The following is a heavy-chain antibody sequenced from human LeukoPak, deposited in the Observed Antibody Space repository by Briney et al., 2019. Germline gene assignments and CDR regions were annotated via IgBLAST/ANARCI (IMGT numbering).Heavy chain of an antibody. D-gene: IGHD4-23*01. J-gene: IGHJ6*03. CDR2: LDSSGRT. Sequence: SQNLSLTCTVSGGSISSRSDYWGWIRQTPGKGLGWIGDLDSSGRTYYNPSLKSRVIMSVGTSKNQFSLNLRSVTAADTAIYFCSRSHDYGGLYFYYYMDVWGKGTTVTVSS. V-gene: IGHV4-39*01. CDR3: SRSHDYGGLYFYYYMDV. CDR1: GGSISSRSDY.